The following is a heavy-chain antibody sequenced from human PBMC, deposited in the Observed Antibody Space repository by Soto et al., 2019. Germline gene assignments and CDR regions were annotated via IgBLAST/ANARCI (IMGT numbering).Heavy chain of an antibody. CDR2: FDPEDGET. CDR3: ATFASGAYGYYYVLDV. V-gene: IGHV1-24*01. J-gene: IGHJ6*02. Sequence: AVKVSCKVSGYTLTELSRHCVRQAPGKELEWMGGFDPEDGETIYAQKFQGRVTMTEDTSTDTAYMELSSLRSEDTAVYYCATFASGAYGYYYVLDVWGQGTTVTVSS. CDR1: GYTLTELS. D-gene: IGHD4-17*01.